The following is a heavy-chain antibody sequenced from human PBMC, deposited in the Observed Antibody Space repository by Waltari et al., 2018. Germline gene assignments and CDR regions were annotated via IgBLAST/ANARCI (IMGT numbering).Heavy chain of an antibody. V-gene: IGHV3-30*02. Sequence: QVNLVESGGGVVQPGGSLRLSCATSGFTFSNFGMHWVRQAPGNGLEWVALIWFDGSDKFYADSVRGRFTISRYNSARTLYLDMDSLRLDDTAMYYCAKDAFGNTYLDFWGQGTLVTVSS. CDR3: AKDAFGNTYLDF. D-gene: IGHD2-2*02. CDR2: IWFDGSDK. CDR1: GFTFSNFG. J-gene: IGHJ4*02.